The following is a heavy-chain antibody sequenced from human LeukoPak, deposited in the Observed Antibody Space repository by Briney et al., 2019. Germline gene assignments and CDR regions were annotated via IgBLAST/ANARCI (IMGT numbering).Heavy chain of an antibody. Sequence: GGSLRLSCAASGFTFDDYAMHWVRQAPGKGLEWVSLISWDGGSTYYADSVKGRFTISRDNSKNSLYLQMNSLRAEDTALYYCARSGYYGVTDYYYMDVWGKGTTVTVSS. CDR1: GFTFDDYA. V-gene: IGHV3-43D*03. D-gene: IGHD3-22*01. J-gene: IGHJ6*03. CDR3: ARSGYYGVTDYYYMDV. CDR2: ISWDGGST.